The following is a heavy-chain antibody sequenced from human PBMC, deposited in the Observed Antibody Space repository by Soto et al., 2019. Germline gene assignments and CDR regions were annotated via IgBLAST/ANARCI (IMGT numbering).Heavy chain of an antibody. CDR1: GGSISSGGYY. CDR3: ARDPPATRHGMDV. J-gene: IGHJ6*02. Sequence: ASETLSLTCTVSGGSISSGGYYWSWIRQHPGKGLEWIGYIYYSGSTYYNPSLKSRVTISVDTSKNQFSLKLSSVTAEDTAVYYCARDPPATRHGMDVWGQGTTVTVSS. V-gene: IGHV4-31*03. CDR2: IYYSGST.